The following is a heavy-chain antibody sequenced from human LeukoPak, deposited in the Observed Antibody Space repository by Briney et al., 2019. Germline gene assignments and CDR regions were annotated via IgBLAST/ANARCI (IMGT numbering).Heavy chain of an antibody. Sequence: ASVKVSCKTSGYTFTTYAMHWVRQAPGQRLEWMGWINAGNGNTKYSQKFQGRVTITRDTSASTAYMELSSLRSGDTAVYYCAREPPGNYDSSGHYYAYFDCWGQGALVTVSS. CDR3: AREPPGNYDSSGHYYAYFDC. J-gene: IGHJ4*02. D-gene: IGHD3-22*01. CDR2: INAGNGNT. CDR1: GYTFTTYA. V-gene: IGHV1-3*01.